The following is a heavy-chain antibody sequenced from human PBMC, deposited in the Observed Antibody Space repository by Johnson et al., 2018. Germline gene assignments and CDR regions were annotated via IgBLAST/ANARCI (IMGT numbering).Heavy chain of an antibody. J-gene: IGHJ6*02. CDR3: ARDVQPRRVRGIMGMAV. D-gene: IGHD3-10*01. CDR2: LYTGGRT. CDR1: GLTFRTYG. V-gene: IGHV3-NL1*01. Sequence: QVQLVQAGGGVVQPGTSLRLSCAASGLTFRTYGMDWVRQAPGKGLEWVSVLYTGGRTYYADSVKGRFTIARDNSKNTLYLQMNSLRVEDTAVYYCARDVQPRRVRGIMGMAVWGQGTTVSVSS.